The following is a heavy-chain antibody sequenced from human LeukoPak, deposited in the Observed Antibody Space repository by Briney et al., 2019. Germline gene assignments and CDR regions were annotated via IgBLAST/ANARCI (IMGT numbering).Heavy chain of an antibody. V-gene: IGHV3-48*01. CDR3: AKDRAYYSDSSGYYLVRAYDY. CDR1: GFTFSSYS. J-gene: IGHJ4*02. D-gene: IGHD3-22*01. CDR2: ISSSSTI. Sequence: PGGSLRLSCAASGFTFSSYSMNWVRQAPGKGLEWVSYISSSSTIYYADSVKGRFTISRDNSKNTLYLQMNSLRAEDTAVYYCAKDRAYYSDSSGYYLVRAYDYWGQGTLVTVSS.